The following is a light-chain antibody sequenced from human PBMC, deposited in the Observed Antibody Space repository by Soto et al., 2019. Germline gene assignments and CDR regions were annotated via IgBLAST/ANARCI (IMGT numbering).Light chain of an antibody. J-gene: IGKJ1*01. V-gene: IGKV3-15*01. CDR3: QQYNNWPPT. CDR1: QSVSID. CDR2: GAS. Sequence: EFVLTQSPATVPVSPGERVTLSCRASQSVSIDLAWYQQKPGQAPRLLIYGASTRATAIPARFSGSGSGTEFTLTINSLQSEDFAVYYCQQYNNWPPTFGQGTKVDI.